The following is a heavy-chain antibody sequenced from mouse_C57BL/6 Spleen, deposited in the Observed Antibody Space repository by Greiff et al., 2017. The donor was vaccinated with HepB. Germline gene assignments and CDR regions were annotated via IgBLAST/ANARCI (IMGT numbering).Heavy chain of an antibody. V-gene: IGHV5-6*02. CDR3: ARQSGTVVATDYFDY. D-gene: IGHD1-1*01. Sequence: EVKLVESGGDLVKPGGSLKLSCAASGFTFSSYGMSWVRQTPDKRLEWVATISSGGSYTYYPDSVKGRFTISRDNAKKTLYLQMSSLKSEDTAMYDCARQSGTVVATDYFDYWGQGTTLTVSS. CDR1: GFTFSSYG. J-gene: IGHJ2*01. CDR2: ISSGGSYT.